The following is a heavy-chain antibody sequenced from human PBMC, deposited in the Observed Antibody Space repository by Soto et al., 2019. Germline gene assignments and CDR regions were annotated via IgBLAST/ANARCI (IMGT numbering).Heavy chain of an antibody. D-gene: IGHD1-7*01. CDR1: GDSISGCDYF. Sequence: PSETLSLTCSVSGDSISGCDYFWGWVRQPPGKGLAWIGSVCSSGTTYYNPSLKSRGTISVDTSNNQFSLSLTSVTAADTAVYFCGRHRRETRTYAQPLDNWGQGILVTVSS. CDR2: VCSSGTT. J-gene: IGHJ4*02. V-gene: IGHV4-39*01. CDR3: GRHRRETRTYAQPLDN.